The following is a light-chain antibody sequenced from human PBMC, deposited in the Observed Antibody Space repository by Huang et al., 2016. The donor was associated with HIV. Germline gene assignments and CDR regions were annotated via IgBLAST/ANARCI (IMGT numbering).Light chain of an antibody. CDR1: QGISNY. J-gene: IGKJ1*01. V-gene: IGKV1-27*01. CDR3: QKYNSAPQT. CDR2: AAS. Sequence: DIQMNQSPSSLSASVGDRVTITCRASQGISNYLAWYQQTPGKVPKLLLYAASTLQSGVPSRFSGSGSGTDFTLTISSLQPEDVATYYCQKYNSAPQTFGQGTKVEIK.